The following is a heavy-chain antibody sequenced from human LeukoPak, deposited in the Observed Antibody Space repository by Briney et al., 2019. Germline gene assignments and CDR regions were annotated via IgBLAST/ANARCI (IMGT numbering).Heavy chain of an antibody. CDR3: ARDRYDIPTD. D-gene: IGHD3-9*01. Sequence: GGSLRLSCEASGFTFSIYTMSWVRQAPGKGLEWVANIKQDGSEKYYVDSVKGRFTISRDNAKNSLYLQMNSLRAEDTAVYYCARDRYDIPTDWGQGTLVTVSS. CDR2: IKQDGSEK. CDR1: GFTFSIYT. V-gene: IGHV3-7*03. J-gene: IGHJ4*02.